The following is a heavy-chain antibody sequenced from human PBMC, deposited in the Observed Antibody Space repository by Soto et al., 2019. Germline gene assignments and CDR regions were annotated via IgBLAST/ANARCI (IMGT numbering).Heavy chain of an antibody. J-gene: IGHJ4*02. Sequence: PSETLSLTCIVSGASIRSGGYYWSWLRQSPGKGLEWIGHIYYTGSTFYSPSLKSRLTISLDTSKNQFSLDLRSVTAADTAMYYCARIEMASIKWGRGTLVTVYS. CDR1: GASIRSGGYY. CDR2: IYYTGST. CDR3: ARIEMASIK. V-gene: IGHV4-31*03.